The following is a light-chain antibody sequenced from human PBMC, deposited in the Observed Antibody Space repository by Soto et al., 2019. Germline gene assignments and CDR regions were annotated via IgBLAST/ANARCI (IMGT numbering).Light chain of an antibody. CDR2: DAS. CDR1: QSVSSY. J-gene: IGKJ5*01. V-gene: IGKV3-11*01. CDR3: QQRKNWQVT. Sequence: EIVLTQSPVTLSLSPRERATHSCRASQSVSSYLAWYQQKPGQAPRLLIYDASNRATGIPARFSGSGSGTDFTLTISSLEPEDFAVYYCQQRKNWQVTFGQGTRLEI.